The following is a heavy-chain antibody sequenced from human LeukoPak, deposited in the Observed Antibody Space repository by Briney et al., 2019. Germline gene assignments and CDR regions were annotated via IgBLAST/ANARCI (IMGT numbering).Heavy chain of an antibody. Sequence: PGGSLRLSCAASGFTFSNAWMSWVRQAPGKGLEWVGRIKSKTDSGTTDYAAPVKGRFTISRDDSKNTLYLQMNSLKTEDTAVYYCTTVAPLDVWGQGTTVTVSS. D-gene: IGHD2-15*01. CDR3: TTVAPLDV. J-gene: IGHJ6*02. CDR1: GFTFSNAW. V-gene: IGHV3-15*01. CDR2: IKSKTDSGTT.